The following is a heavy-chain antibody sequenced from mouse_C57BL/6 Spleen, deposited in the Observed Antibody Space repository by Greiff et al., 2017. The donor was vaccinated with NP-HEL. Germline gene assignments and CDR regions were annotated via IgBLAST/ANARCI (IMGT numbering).Heavy chain of an antibody. CDR2: IHPNSGST. CDR3: ARPPYGTPGFDY. CDR1: GYTFTSYW. Sequence: QVQLQQPGAELVKPGASVKLSCKASGYTFTSYWMHWVKQRPGQGLEWIGMIHPNSGSTNYNEKFKSKATLTVDKSSSTAYMQLSSLTSEDSAVYNCARPPYGTPGFDYWGQGTTLTVSS. D-gene: IGHD1-1*01. J-gene: IGHJ2*01. V-gene: IGHV1-64*01.